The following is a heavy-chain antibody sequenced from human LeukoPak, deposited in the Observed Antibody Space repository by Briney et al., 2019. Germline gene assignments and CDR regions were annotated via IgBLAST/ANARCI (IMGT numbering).Heavy chain of an antibody. CDR2: ISYDGSNK. V-gene: IGHV3-30*04. Sequence: GRSLRLSCAASGFTFSSYAMHWVRQAPGKGLEWVAVISYDGSNKYYADSVKGRFTISRDNSKNTLYLQMNSLRAEDTAVYYCARELDYWGQGTLVTVSP. CDR3: ARELDY. J-gene: IGHJ4*02. CDR1: GFTFSSYA.